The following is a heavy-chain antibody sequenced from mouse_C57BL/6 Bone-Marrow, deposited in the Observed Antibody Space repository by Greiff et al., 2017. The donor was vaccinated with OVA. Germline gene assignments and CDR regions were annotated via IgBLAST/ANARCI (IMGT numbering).Heavy chain of an antibody. V-gene: IGHV1-7*01. CDR3: TREKQGFAY. CDR1: GYTFTSYW. J-gene: IGHJ3*01. Sequence: QVQLQQSGAELAKPGASVKLSCKASGYTFTSYWMHWVKQRPGQGLEWIGYINPSSGYNKYNQKFKDKATLTADKSSRTAYMQLSSLTYEDSADCYCTREKQGFAYWGQGTLVTVSA. CDR2: INPSSGYN.